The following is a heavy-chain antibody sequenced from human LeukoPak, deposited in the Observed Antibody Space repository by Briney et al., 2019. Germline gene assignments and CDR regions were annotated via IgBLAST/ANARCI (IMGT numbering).Heavy chain of an antibody. Sequence: SVKVSCKASGGTFSSYAISWVRQAPEQGLEWMGRIIPIFGMANYAQKFQGRVTITADKSTSTAYMELSSLRSEDTAVYYCARVEAYCGGDCSEYFQHWGQGTLVTVSS. CDR3: ARVEAYCGGDCSEYFQH. CDR1: GGTFSSYA. CDR2: IIPIFGMA. D-gene: IGHD2-21*02. V-gene: IGHV1-69*04. J-gene: IGHJ1*01.